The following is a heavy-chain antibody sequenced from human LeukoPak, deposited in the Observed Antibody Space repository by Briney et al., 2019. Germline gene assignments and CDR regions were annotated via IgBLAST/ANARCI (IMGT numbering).Heavy chain of an antibody. J-gene: IGHJ3*02. Sequence: GGSLRLSCAASGFTFSIYWMSWVRQAPGKGLEWVANIKQDGSEKYYVDSVKGRFTISRDNAKNSLDLQMNSLRAEDTAVYYCASHQEWQLRSGFDIWGQGTMVSVSS. V-gene: IGHV3-7*05. CDR1: GFTFSIYW. CDR2: IKQDGSEK. D-gene: IGHD2-15*01. CDR3: ASHQEWQLRSGFDI.